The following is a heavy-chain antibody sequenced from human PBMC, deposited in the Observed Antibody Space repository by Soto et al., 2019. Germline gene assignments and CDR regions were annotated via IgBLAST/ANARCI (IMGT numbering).Heavy chain of an antibody. Sequence: QLQLQESGPGLVKPSETLSLTCTVSGGSISSSSYYWGWIRQPPGKGLEWIGSIYYSGSTYYNPSLKSRVTISVDTSKNQFSLKLSSVTAADTAVYYCARLVDSSSWYDYYYYYGMDVWGQGTTVTVSS. CDR1: GGSISSSSYY. CDR2: IYYSGST. CDR3: ARLVDSSSWYDYYYYYGMDV. V-gene: IGHV4-39*01. J-gene: IGHJ6*02. D-gene: IGHD6-13*01.